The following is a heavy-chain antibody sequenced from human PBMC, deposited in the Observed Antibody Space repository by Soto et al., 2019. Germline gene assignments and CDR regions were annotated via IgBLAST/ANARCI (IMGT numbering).Heavy chain of an antibody. D-gene: IGHD3-10*01. Sequence: SETLSLTCAVYGGSFSGYYWSWIRQPPGKGLEWIGEINHSGSTNYNPSLKSRVTISVDTSKNQFSLKLSSVTAADTAVYYCARGPHATYYYGSGSYFRDCFDPWGPGTLVTVSS. V-gene: IGHV4-34*01. CDR2: INHSGST. J-gene: IGHJ5*02. CDR3: ARGPHATYYYGSGSYFRDCFDP. CDR1: GGSFSGYY.